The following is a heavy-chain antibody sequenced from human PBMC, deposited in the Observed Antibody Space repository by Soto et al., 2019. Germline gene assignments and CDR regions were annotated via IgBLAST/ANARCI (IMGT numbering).Heavy chain of an antibody. Sequence: PGGSLRLSCAASGFTFDDYAMHWVRQAPGKGLEWVSGISWNSGSIGYADSVKGRFTISRDNAKNSLYLQMNSLRAEDTALYYCAKGSMVIYYYYGMDVWGQGTTVTVSS. D-gene: IGHD3-10*01. CDR3: AKGSMVIYYYYGMDV. CDR2: ISWNSGSI. V-gene: IGHV3-9*01. J-gene: IGHJ6*02. CDR1: GFTFDDYA.